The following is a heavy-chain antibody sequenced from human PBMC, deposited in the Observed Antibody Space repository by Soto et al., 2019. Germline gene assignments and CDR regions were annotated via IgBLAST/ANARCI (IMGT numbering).Heavy chain of an antibody. CDR3: ARARSPLLLNFYYYYGMDV. V-gene: IGHV4-34*01. CDR1: GGSFSGYY. CDR2: INHSGST. D-gene: IGHD2-15*01. J-gene: IGHJ6*02. Sequence: SETLSLTCAVYGGSFSGYYWSWIRQPPGKGLEWIGEINHSGSTNYNPSLKSRVTISVDTSKNQFSLKLSSVTAADTAVYYCARARSPLLLNFYYYYGMDVWGQGTTVTVSS.